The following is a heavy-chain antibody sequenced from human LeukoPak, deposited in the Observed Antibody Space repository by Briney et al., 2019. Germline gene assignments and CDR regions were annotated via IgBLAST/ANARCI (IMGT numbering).Heavy chain of an antibody. CDR2: IYHSGST. D-gene: IGHD1-20*01. J-gene: IGHJ4*02. CDR3: ARGITGNDY. Sequence: PSEALSLTCTVSGGSISSGGSYWSWIRQPPGRGLEWIGYIYHSGSTYYNPSLKSRVTISVDRSKNQFSLKLSSVTAADTAVYYCARGITGNDYWGQGTLVTVSS. CDR1: GGSISSGGSY. V-gene: IGHV4-30-2*01.